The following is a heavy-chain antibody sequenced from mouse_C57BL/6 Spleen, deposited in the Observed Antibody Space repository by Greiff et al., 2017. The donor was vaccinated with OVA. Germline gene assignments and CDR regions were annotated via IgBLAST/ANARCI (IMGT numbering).Heavy chain of an antibody. V-gene: IGHV1-64*01. Sequence: QVQLQQPGAELVKPGASVKLSCKASGYTFTSYWMHWVKQRPGQGLEWIGMIHPNSGSTNYTEKVKSKATLTVDKSSSTAYMQLSSLTSEDSAVYYCARSEIYYGNYGDMDYWGQGTSVTVSS. CDR1: GYTFTSYW. D-gene: IGHD2-1*01. J-gene: IGHJ4*01. CDR3: ARSEIYYGNYGDMDY. CDR2: IHPNSGST.